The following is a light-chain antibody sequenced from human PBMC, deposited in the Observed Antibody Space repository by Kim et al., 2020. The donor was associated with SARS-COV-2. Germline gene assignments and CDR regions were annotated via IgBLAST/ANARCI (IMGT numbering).Light chain of an antibody. Sequence: EIVLTQSPGTLSLSLGERVTLSCRASQSLTSNYLAWYQQKPGQAPRLLIYEVFNRATGIPDRFSGSGSGTDFTLTISRLEPEDFAVYYCQQHHDAPLTFGGGTKVDIK. J-gene: IGKJ4*01. V-gene: IGKV3-20*01. CDR2: EVF. CDR1: QSLTSNY. CDR3: QQHHDAPLT.